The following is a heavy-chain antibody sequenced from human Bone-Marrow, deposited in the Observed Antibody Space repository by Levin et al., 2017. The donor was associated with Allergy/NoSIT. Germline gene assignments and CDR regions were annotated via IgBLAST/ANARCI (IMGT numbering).Heavy chain of an antibody. J-gene: IGHJ5*02. V-gene: IGHV3-7*01. D-gene: IGHD7-27*01. CDR2: IKPDGSEK. CDR1: GFTFSSYW. Sequence: GGSLRLSCAASGFTFSSYWMSWVRQAPGKGPEWVANIKPDGSEKYYVDSVKGRFTISRDNAKNSLYMQMNSLRDEDTAVYYCASDSNWGPGKICDPWGQGTLVTVSS. CDR3: ASDSNWGPGKICDP.